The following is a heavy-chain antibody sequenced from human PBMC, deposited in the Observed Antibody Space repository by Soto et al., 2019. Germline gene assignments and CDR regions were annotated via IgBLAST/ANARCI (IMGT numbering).Heavy chain of an antibody. V-gene: IGHV5-51*01. CDR1: GYSFTSYW. Sequence: GESLKISCKGSGYSFTSYWIGWVRQMPGKGLEWMGIIYPGDSDTRYSPSFQGQVTISADKSISTAYLQWSSLKASDTAMYYCATRSIAAAAHYYYYMDVWGKGTTVTVSS. CDR3: ATRSIAAAAHYYYYMDV. CDR2: IYPGDSDT. J-gene: IGHJ6*03. D-gene: IGHD6-13*01.